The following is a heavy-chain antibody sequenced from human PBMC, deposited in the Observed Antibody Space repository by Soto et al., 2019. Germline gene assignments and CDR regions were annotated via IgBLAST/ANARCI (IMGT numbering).Heavy chain of an antibody. D-gene: IGHD3-22*01. Sequence: QVQLVQSGAEVKKPGSSVKFSCKASGGTFSSYAISWVRQAPGQGLEWMGGIIPIFGTANYAQKFQGRVTITADESTSTAYMELSSLRSEDTAVYYCARDITYYYDSSGYQFDYWGQGTLVTVSS. CDR1: GGTFSSYA. CDR2: IIPIFGTA. CDR3: ARDITYYYDSSGYQFDY. V-gene: IGHV1-69*01. J-gene: IGHJ4*02.